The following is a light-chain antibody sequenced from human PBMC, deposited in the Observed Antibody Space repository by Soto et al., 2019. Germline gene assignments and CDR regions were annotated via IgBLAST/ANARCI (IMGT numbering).Light chain of an antibody. CDR1: QSVSSN. CDR3: QKYNSAPLT. J-gene: IGKJ4*01. V-gene: IGKV3-15*01. Sequence: EIVMTQSPATLSVSPGERATLSCRASQSVSSNLAWYQQKPGQAPRLLIYGASTRATGIPARFSGSGSGTELTPTISSLQSEDFAVYYCQKYNSAPLTFGGGNKVEIK. CDR2: GAS.